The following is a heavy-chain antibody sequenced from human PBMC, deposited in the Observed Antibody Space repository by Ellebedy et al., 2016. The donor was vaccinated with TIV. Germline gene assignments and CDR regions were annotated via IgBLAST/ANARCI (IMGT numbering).Heavy chain of an antibody. J-gene: IGHJ6*02. CDR3: ASTTLTIPYYYYGMDV. CDR1: GFTFSSYA. CDR2: ISYDGSNK. V-gene: IGHV3-30-3*01. Sequence: GESLKISCAASGFTFSSYAMHWVRQAPGKGLEWVAVISYDGSNKYYADSVKGRFTISRDNSKNTLYLQMNSLRAEDTAVYYCASTTLTIPYYYYGMDVWGQGTTATVSS. D-gene: IGHD3-3*01.